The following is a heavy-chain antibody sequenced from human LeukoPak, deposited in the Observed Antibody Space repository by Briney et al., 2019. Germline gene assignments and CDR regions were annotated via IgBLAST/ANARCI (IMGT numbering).Heavy chain of an antibody. V-gene: IGHV3-74*01. J-gene: IGHJ4*02. Sequence: GGSLRLSCAVSGFTFSSSWMHWVRLAPGKGLVWVSHIKTDGSTTAYADSVKGRFTISRDNAKNTLYLQMNSLRAEDTAVYYCARETNGYGDYPFDYWGQGTLVTVSS. CDR1: GFTFSSSW. D-gene: IGHD4-17*01. CDR2: IKTDGSTT. CDR3: ARETNGYGDYPFDY.